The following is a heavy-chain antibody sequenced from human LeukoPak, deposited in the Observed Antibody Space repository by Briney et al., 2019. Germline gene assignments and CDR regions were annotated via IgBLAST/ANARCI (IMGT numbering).Heavy chain of an antibody. J-gene: IGHJ6*03. CDR3: ARDGSRWELSIFYYYYMDV. Sequence: KPGGSLRLSCAASGFTFSDYYMSWIRQAPGKGLEWVSYISSSGSTIYYADSVKGRFTISRDNAKNSLYLQMNSLRAEDTAVYYCARDGSRWELSIFYYYYMDVWGKGTTVTVSS. D-gene: IGHD1-26*01. CDR2: ISSSGSTI. V-gene: IGHV3-11*04. CDR1: GFTFSDYY.